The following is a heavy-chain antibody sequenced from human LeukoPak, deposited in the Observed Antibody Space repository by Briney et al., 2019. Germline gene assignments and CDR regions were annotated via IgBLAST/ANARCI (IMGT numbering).Heavy chain of an antibody. Sequence: SETLSLTCTVSGGSISSGGYYWSWIRQHPGKGLEWIGYIYYSGSTYYNPSLKSRVTISVDTSKNQFSLKLSSVTAADTAVYYCARRGAAAYFDYWGQGTLVTVSS. CDR3: ARRGAAAYFDY. CDR2: IYYSGST. V-gene: IGHV4-31*03. D-gene: IGHD6-13*01. CDR1: GGSISSGGYY. J-gene: IGHJ4*02.